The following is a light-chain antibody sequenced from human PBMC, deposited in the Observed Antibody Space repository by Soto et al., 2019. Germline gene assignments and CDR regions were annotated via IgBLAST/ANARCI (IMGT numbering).Light chain of an antibody. Sequence: IPLTQSPSSLSASVGDRVTITCRAGQGIRSSLAWYQQKPGKDPNLLISAASTLQTGVPSRFSGSGSGTDFALTISSLQPEDFATYYCQQIDSYPRTFGQGTKVENK. CDR2: AAS. CDR1: QGIRSS. V-gene: IGKV1-9*01. CDR3: QQIDSYPRT. J-gene: IGKJ1*01.